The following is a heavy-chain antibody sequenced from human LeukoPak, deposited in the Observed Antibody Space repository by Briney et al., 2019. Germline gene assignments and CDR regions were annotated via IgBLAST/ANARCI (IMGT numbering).Heavy chain of an antibody. D-gene: IGHD2-2*01. CDR3: AKDMPGYCSSTSCSDP. V-gene: IGHV3-43*01. J-gene: IGHJ5*02. CDR2: ISWDGGST. Sequence: PGGSLRLSCAASGFTFDDYTMHWVRQAPEKGLEWVSLISWDGGSTYYADSVKGRFTIYRDNSKNSLYLQMNSLRTEDTALYYCAKDMPGYCSSTSCSDPWGQGTLVTVSS. CDR1: GFTFDDYT.